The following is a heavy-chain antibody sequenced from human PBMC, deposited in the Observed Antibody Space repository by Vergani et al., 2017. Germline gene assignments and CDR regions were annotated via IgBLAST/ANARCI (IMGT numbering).Heavy chain of an antibody. J-gene: IGHJ5*02. CDR1: GFTFSSYG. Sequence: QVQLVESGGGVVQPGGSLRLSCAASGFTFSSYGMHWVRQAPGKGLEWVAFIRYDGSNKYYADSVKGRFTISRDNSKNTLYLQMNSLRAEDTAVYYCAKERYGDSALVFDPWGQGTLVTVSS. CDR2: IRYDGSNK. V-gene: IGHV3-30*02. D-gene: IGHD4-17*01. CDR3: AKERYGDSALVFDP.